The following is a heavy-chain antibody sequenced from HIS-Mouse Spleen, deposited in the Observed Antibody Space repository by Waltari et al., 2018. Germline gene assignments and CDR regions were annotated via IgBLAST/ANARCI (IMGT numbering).Heavy chain of an antibody. CDR1: GGSISSSSSY. CDR3: ARDRDHSSSWYYFDY. J-gene: IGHJ4*02. D-gene: IGHD6-13*01. V-gene: IGHV4-39*07. Sequence: QLQLQESGPGLVKPSETLSLTCTVSGGSISSSSSYWGVIRRPPGKGLEWIGSIYYSGSTYYNPSLKSRVTISVDTSKNQFSLKLSSVTAADTAVYYCARDRDHSSSWYYFDYWGQGTLVTVSS. CDR2: IYYSGST.